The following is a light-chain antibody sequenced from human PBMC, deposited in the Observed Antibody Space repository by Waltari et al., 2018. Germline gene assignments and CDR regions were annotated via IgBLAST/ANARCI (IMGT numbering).Light chain of an antibody. J-gene: IGLJ1*01. CDR2: DVR. Sequence: QSALTQPASVSGSPGQSITISCTGTSSDVGGYNYVSWYQQNPDKAPRLMIYDVRNRPSGVSNRFSGSKSGNTASLTISGLQAEDEADYYCYSYTASTTYVFGTGTKVTVL. V-gene: IGLV2-14*01. CDR1: SSDVGGYNY. CDR3: YSYTASTTYV.